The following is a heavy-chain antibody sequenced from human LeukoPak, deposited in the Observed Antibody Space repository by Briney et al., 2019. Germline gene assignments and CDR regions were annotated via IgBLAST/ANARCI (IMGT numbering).Heavy chain of an antibody. J-gene: IGHJ5*02. V-gene: IGHV4-34*01. CDR3: ARDSGSSSRVRFDP. CDR1: GGSFSGYY. CDR2: INHSGST. Sequence: SETLSLTCAVYGGSFSGYYWSWIRQPPGKGLEWIGEINHSGSTNYNPSLKSRVTISVDTSKNQFSLKLSSVTAADTAVYYCARDSGSSSRVRFDPWGQGTLVTVSS. D-gene: IGHD6-13*01.